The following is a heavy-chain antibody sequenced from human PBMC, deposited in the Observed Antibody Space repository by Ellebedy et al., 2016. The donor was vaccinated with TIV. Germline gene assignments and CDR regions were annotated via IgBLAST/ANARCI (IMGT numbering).Heavy chain of an antibody. CDR3: TNSYDSSGYYYVVHDY. CDR2: IRSKANSYAT. J-gene: IGHJ4*02. CDR1: GFTFTNAW. D-gene: IGHD3-22*01. Sequence: PGGSLRLSCAASGFTFTNAWMNWVRQAPGKGLEWVGRIRSKANSYATAYAASVKGRFTISRDDSKNTAYLQMNSLKTEDTAVYYCTNSYDSSGYYYVVHDYWGQGTLVTVSS. V-gene: IGHV3-73*01.